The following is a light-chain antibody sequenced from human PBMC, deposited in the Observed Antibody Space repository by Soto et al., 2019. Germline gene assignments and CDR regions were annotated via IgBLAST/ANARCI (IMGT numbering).Light chain of an antibody. J-gene: IGLJ1*01. CDR3: SSYTSSSTRPSL. V-gene: IGLV2-14*01. CDR2: DVS. Sequence: QSVLTQPASVSGSPGQSITISCTGTSSDVGGYNYVSWYQQHPGKAPKLMIYDVSNRPSGVSNRFSGSKSGNTASLTISGLQAEDEADYDCSSYTSSSTRPSLFATGPKVTVL. CDR1: SSDVGGYNY.